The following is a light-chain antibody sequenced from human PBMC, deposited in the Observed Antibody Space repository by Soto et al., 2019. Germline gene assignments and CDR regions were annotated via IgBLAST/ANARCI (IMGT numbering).Light chain of an antibody. Sequence: QSVLTQPRSVSGSPGQSVTISCTGTSSDVGGYNDVCWYQQHPGKAPKLMINDVNKWHSGVPDRLSGSKSVNTAPLTISGLQAEDEADDHWCSYAGSHPPLVFCGGTKPTV. J-gene: IGLJ3*02. V-gene: IGLV2-11*01. CDR1: SSDVGGYND. CDR2: DVN. CDR3: CSYAGSHPPLV.